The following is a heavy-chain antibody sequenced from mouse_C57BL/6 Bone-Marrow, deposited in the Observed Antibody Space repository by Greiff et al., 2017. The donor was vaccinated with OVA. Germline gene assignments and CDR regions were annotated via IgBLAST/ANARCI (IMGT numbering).Heavy chain of an antibody. Sequence: VKLEESGPGLVQPSQSLSITCTVSGFSLTSYGVHWVRQSPGKGLEWLGVIWSGGSTDYNAAFISRLSISKDNSKSQVFFKMNRLQADDTAIYYWAREGIYYYLSSPTGSWGQGTLVTVSA. CDR3: AREGIYYYLSSPTGS. J-gene: IGHJ3*01. V-gene: IGHV2-2*01. CDR2: IWSGGST. D-gene: IGHD1-1*01. CDR1: GFSLTSYG.